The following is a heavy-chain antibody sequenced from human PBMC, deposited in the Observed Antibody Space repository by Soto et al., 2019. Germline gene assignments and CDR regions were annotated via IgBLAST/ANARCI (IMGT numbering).Heavy chain of an antibody. V-gene: IGHV4-59*01. D-gene: IGHD6-13*01. Sequence: PSETLSLTCTVSGGSISSYYWSWIRQPPGKGLEWIGYIYYSGSTNYNPSLKSRVTISVDTSKNQFSLKLSSVTAADTAVYYCARGTGGSLKPFDYWGQGTLVTVSS. CDR2: IYYSGST. J-gene: IGHJ4*02. CDR1: GGSISSYY. CDR3: ARGTGGSLKPFDY.